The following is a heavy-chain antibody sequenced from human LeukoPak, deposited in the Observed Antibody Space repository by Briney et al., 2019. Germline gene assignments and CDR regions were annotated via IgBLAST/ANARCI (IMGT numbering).Heavy chain of an antibody. Sequence: GGSLRLSCAVSGITLSNYDMSWIRQAPGKGLEWVSYISSSGSTIYYADSVKGRFTISRDNAKNSLYLQMNSLRAEDTAVYYCARDVGSGSYYWFDPWGQGTLVTVSS. CDR1: GITLSNYD. CDR2: ISSSGSTI. J-gene: IGHJ5*02. D-gene: IGHD3-10*01. V-gene: IGHV3-11*01. CDR3: ARDVGSGSYYWFDP.